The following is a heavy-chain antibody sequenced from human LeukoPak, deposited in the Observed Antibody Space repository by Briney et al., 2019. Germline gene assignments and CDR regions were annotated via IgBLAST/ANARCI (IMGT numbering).Heavy chain of an antibody. Sequence: EASVTVSCKASGGTFSSYAISWVRQAPGQGLEWMGGIIPIFGTANYAQKFQGRVTITADESTSTAYMELSSLRSEDTAVYYCAGEERAITAYGRGAFDYWGQGTLVTVSS. J-gene: IGHJ4*02. D-gene: IGHD6-13*01. CDR3: AGEERAITAYGRGAFDY. V-gene: IGHV1-69*13. CDR2: IIPIFGTA. CDR1: GGTFSSYA.